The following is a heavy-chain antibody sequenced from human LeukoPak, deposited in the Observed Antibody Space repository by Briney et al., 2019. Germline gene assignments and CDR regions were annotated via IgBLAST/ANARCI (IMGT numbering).Heavy chain of an antibody. CDR1: GDSVSSNSAA. CDR3: ARGVGYCSSTSCPNWFDP. Sequence: SQTLSLTCAISGDSVSSNSAAWNWIRQSPSRGLEWLGRTYYRSKWYNDYAVSVKSRITINPDTSKNQFSLQLSSVTAADTAVYYCARGVGYCSSTSCPNWFDPWGQGTLVTVSS. CDR2: TYYRSKWYN. J-gene: IGHJ5*02. D-gene: IGHD2-2*01. V-gene: IGHV6-1*01.